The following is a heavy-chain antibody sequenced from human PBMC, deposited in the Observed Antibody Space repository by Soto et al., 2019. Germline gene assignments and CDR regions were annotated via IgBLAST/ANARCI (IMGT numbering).Heavy chain of an antibody. CDR3: AGGRGLLLWFGELHNWFDP. D-gene: IGHD3-10*01. CDR2: INHSGST. V-gene: IGHV4-34*01. CDR1: GGSFSGYY. Sequence: SETLSLTCAVYGGSFSGYYWSWIRQPPGKGLEWIGEINHSGSTNYNPSLKSRVTISVDTSKNQFSLKLSSVTAADTAVYYCAGGRGLLLWFGELHNWFDPWGQGTLVTVSS. J-gene: IGHJ5*02.